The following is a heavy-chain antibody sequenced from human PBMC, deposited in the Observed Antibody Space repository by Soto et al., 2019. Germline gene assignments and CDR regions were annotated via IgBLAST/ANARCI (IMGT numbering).Heavy chain of an antibody. Sequence: QVQLVESGGGVVQPGSSLRLSCAASGFTFSSYGMHWVRQAPGKGLEWVAVVWYDGSSKYYADSVKNRFTISRDNSKNTLHLQMTSVRADDSAVYYCARARATYGILPSFQYWGQGTMVTVS. V-gene: IGHV3-33*01. CDR1: GFTFSSYG. J-gene: IGHJ1*01. CDR3: ARARATYGILPSFQY. CDR2: VWYDGSSK. D-gene: IGHD3-9*01.